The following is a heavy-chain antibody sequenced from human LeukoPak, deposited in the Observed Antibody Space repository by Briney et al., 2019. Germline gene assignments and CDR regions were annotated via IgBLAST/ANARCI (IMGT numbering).Heavy chain of an antibody. CDR2: MNPNSGNT. Sequence: ASVNVSCKASGYTFTSCDINWVRQAPGQGLEWMGWMNPNSGNTGYGQSFQGRITMTRDISIGTAYMELSNLTSEDTAIYYCTRGSSGRRDNWGQGTLVTVSA. CDR1: GYTFTSCD. V-gene: IGHV1-8*01. CDR3: TRGSSGRRDN. D-gene: IGHD6-19*01. J-gene: IGHJ4*02.